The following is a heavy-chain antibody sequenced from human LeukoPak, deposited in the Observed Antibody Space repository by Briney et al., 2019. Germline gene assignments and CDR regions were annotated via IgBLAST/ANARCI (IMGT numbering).Heavy chain of an antibody. CDR1: GGSFSGYY. Sequence: SETLSLTCAVYGGSFSGYYWTWIRQPPGKGLEWIGEINDRGRINYNPSLRSRITMSIDTSKNQFSLTLSSVTAADTAVYYCARGLSGQQLVWPLAYFDSWGQGTLVTVSS. J-gene: IGHJ4*02. V-gene: IGHV4-34*01. D-gene: IGHD6-6*01. CDR2: INDRGRI. CDR3: ARGLSGQQLVWPLAYFDS.